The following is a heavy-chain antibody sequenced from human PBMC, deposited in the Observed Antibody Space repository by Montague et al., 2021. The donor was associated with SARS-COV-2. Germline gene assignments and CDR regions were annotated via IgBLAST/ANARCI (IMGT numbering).Heavy chain of an antibody. CDR2: IYYSGST. CDR1: GGSVSGYY. J-gene: IGHJ3*02. Sequence: SETLSLTCTVSGGSVSGYYWSWIRQPPGKGLEWIGYIYYSGSTNYNPSLKSRVTISVDTSKNQFSLKLSSVTAADTAVYYCASPTYYYVSSGSDAFDIWGQGTMVTVSS. V-gene: IGHV4-59*08. D-gene: IGHD3-22*01. CDR3: ASPTYYYVSSGSDAFDI.